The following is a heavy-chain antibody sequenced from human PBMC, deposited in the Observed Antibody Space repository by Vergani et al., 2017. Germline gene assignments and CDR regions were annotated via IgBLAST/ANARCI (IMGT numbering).Heavy chain of an antibody. J-gene: IGHJ2*01. CDR1: GGSISSYY. V-gene: IGHV4-59*08. Sequence: QVQLQESGPGLVKPTETLSLTCTVSGGSISSYYWSWIRQPPGKGLEWIGYIYYSGSTNYNPSLKSRVTISVDTSKNQFSLKRSSVTAADTAVYYCARRIYSSGWGGGSFDLWGRGTLVTVSS. D-gene: IGHD6-19*01. CDR2: IYYSGST. CDR3: ARRIYSSGWGGGSFDL.